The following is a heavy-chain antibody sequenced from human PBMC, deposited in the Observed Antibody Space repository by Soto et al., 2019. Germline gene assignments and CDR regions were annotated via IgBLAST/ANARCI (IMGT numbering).Heavy chain of an antibody. D-gene: IGHD6-6*01. CDR1: GDSISSIYY. Sequence: SETLSLTCAVSGDSISSIYYWAWIRQPPGKILEWIGSIYHSGTTYYNPSLKSRVTISVDTSKNQFSLKLSSVTAADTAVYYCAREARPGYWFDPWGQGTLVTVSS. CDR2: IYHSGTT. CDR3: AREARPGYWFDP. V-gene: IGHV4-38-2*02. J-gene: IGHJ5*02.